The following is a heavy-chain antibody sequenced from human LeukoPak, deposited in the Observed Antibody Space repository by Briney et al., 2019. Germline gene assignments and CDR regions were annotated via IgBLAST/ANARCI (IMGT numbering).Heavy chain of an antibody. CDR1: GFTFSSYG. V-gene: IGHV3-33*01. CDR3: ARESFGVVIAVYDGMDV. CDR2: IWYDGSNK. Sequence: GRSLRLSCAASGFTFSSYGMHWVRQAPGKGLEWVAVIWYDGSNKYYADSVKGRFTISRDNSKNTLYLQMSSLRAEDTAVYYCARESFGVVIAVYDGMDVWGQGTTVTVSS. J-gene: IGHJ6*02. D-gene: IGHD3-3*01.